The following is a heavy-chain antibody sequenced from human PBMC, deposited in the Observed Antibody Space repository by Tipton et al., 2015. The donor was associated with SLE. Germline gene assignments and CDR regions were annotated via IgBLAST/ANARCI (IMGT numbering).Heavy chain of an antibody. CDR2: ISQDGSET. Sequence: GSLRLSCAGSGFTFSSFWINWVRQAPGKGLEWVAIISQDGSETHYVDSLEGRFSIPRDNDKKSVFLEVQSLTVEDTAVYYCAGGAGWSHDYWGQGTLVTVSS. V-gene: IGHV3-7*01. J-gene: IGHJ4*02. D-gene: IGHD1-14*01. CDR3: AGGAGWSHDY. CDR1: GFTFSSFW.